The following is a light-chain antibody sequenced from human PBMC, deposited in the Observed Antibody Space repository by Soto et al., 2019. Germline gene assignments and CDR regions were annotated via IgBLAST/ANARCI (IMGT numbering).Light chain of an antibody. Sequence: EIVMTQSPDTLSVSPGERATLTCRAGQGVTTNFAWYQQKSGQSPRLLIYDVSIRATGVPARFSATGSETDFTLTISGLQSGDSAVYFCQQYNNRPFSFGQGTRLEIK. V-gene: IGKV3-15*01. J-gene: IGKJ5*01. CDR2: DVS. CDR1: QGVTTN. CDR3: QQYNNRPFS.